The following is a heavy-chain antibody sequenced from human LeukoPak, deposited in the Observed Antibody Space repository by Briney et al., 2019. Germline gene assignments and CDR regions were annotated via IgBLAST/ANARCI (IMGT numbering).Heavy chain of an antibody. V-gene: IGHV3-21*01. D-gene: IGHD3-3*01. CDR1: GFTFSSYS. CDR2: ISSSSSYI. Sequence: GGSLRLSCAASGFTFSSYSMNWVRQAPGKVLEWVSSISSSSSYIYYADSVKGRFTISRDNAKNSLYLQMNSLRAEDTAVYYCARDLISYDFWSGYYPTAFDIWGQGTMVTVSS. CDR3: ARDLISYDFWSGYYPTAFDI. J-gene: IGHJ3*02.